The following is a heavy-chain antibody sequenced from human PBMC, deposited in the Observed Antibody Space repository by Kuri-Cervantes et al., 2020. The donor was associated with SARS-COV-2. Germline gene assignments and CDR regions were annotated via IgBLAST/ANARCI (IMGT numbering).Heavy chain of an antibody. CDR2: INHSGSA. D-gene: IGHD3-3*01. V-gene: IGHV4-34*01. CDR1: GGSFSGFY. Sequence: SETLSLTCALCGGSFSGFYWSWIRQTPGKGLEWIGEINHSGSANYNPSLKSRVTISVDTSKNQFSLKLSSVTAADTAVYYRARASTTIYGVLIMLFSSNAFAIWGQGTLVTVSS. J-gene: IGHJ3*02. CDR3: ARASTTIYGVLIMLFSSNAFAI.